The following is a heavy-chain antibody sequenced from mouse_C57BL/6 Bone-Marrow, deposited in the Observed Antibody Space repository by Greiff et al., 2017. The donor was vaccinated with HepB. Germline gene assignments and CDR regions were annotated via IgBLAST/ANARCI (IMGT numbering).Heavy chain of an antibody. CDR3: AKRGYFAYHYAMDY. J-gene: IGHJ4*01. CDR2: IGPGSGST. V-gene: IGHV1-77*01. Sequence: QVQLQQSGAELVKPGASVKISCKASGYTFTDYYINWVKQRPGQGLEWIGKIGPGSGSTYYNEKFKGKATLTADKSSSTAYMQLSSLTSEDSAVYFCAKRGYFAYHYAMDYWGQGTSVTVSS. D-gene: IGHD2-14*01. CDR1: GYTFTDYY.